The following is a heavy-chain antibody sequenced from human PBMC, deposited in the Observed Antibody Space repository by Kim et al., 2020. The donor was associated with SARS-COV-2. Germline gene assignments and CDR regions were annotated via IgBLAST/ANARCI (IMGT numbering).Heavy chain of an antibody. CDR2: ISSSSITI. D-gene: IGHD6-13*01. J-gene: IGHJ4*02. CDR3: ARVEGLGGQQVY. CDR1: GFTFSSYI. V-gene: IGHV3-48*02. Sequence: GGSLRLSCAASGFTFSSYIMNWVRQAPGKGLEWVSYISSSSITIYYADSVKGRFTISRDNAKNSLYLQMNSLRDEDTAVYYCARVEGLGGQQVYWGQGTLGTVSS.